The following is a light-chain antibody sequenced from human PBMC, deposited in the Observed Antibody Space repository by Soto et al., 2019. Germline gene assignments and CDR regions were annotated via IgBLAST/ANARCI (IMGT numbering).Light chain of an antibody. CDR1: QGVGSNY. CDR2: GAS. V-gene: IGKV3-20*01. J-gene: IGKJ1*01. Sequence: EIVLTQSPGTLSLSPGERATLSRKASQGVGSNYLAWYQQKPGQAPRPLIYGASSRATGIPDRFSGSGSGADFTLTISRLEPEDCAVYYCQQYGSSPWTFGQGTTVEIK. CDR3: QQYGSSPWT.